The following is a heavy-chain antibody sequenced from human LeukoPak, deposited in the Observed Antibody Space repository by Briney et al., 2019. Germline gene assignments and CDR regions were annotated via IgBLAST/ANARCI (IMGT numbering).Heavy chain of an antibody. CDR3: AREWDFDSSGFYYYY. D-gene: IGHD3-22*01. V-gene: IGHV1-69*13. CDR2: IIPIFGTA. CDR1: GGTFSSYA. Sequence: SVTVSCTASGGTFSSYAISWVRQAPGQGLEWMGGIIPIFGTANYAQRFQGRVTITADESTRTAYMELSSLRSEDTAVYYCAREWDFDSSGFYYYYWGQGTLVTVSS. J-gene: IGHJ4*02.